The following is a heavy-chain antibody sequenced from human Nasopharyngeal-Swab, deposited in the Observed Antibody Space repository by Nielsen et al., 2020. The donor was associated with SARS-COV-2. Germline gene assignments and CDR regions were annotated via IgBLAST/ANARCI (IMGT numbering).Heavy chain of an antibody. Sequence: GGSLRLSCAAPGFTFSNYGMHWVRQAPGKGLEWVALIWYDGSNKYYADSVKGRFTISRDNSKNTLYLQMNSLRAEDTAVYYCARGGWLQIITYFDLWGRGTLGTVSS. D-gene: IGHD5-24*01. CDR3: ARGGWLQIITYFDL. CDR2: IWYDGSNK. J-gene: IGHJ2*01. V-gene: IGHV3-33*01. CDR1: GFTFSNYG.